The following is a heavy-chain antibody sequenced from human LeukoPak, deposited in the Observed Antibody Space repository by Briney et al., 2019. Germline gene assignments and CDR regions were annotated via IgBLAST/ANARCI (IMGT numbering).Heavy chain of an antibody. CDR2: IYTSGST. J-gene: IGHJ3*02. D-gene: IGHD2-15*01. V-gene: IGHV4-61*02. CDR1: GGSISSGSCY. CDR3: ARGGGVARWDAFDI. Sequence: SETLSLTCTVSGGSISSGSCYWSWIRQPAGKGLEWIGRIYTSGSTNYNPSLKSRVTISVDTSKNQFSLKLSSVTAADTAVYYCARGGGVARWDAFDIWGQGTMVTVSS.